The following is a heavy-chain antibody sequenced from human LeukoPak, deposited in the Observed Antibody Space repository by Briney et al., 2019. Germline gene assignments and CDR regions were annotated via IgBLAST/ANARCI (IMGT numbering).Heavy chain of an antibody. CDR2: ISYDGSSE. CDR1: GFTFSSYG. V-gene: IGHV3-30*02. D-gene: IGHD4-17*01. CDR3: AKELYNYGDYGAEGLDV. J-gene: IGHJ6*02. Sequence: GGSLRLSCAASGFTFSSYGMHWVRQAPGKGLEWVALISYDGSSEHYAGSVKGRFTISRDNSKITVYLQMNSLKAEDTAVYYCAKELYNYGDYGAEGLDVGGQGTTVTVS.